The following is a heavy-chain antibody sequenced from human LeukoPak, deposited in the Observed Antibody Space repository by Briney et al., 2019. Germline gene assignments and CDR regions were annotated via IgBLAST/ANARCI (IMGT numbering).Heavy chain of an antibody. CDR3: AKGGKRIQLWLGPYYYYMDV. CDR2: ISGSGGST. V-gene: IGHV3-23*01. Sequence: GGSLRLSCAASGFTFSSYGMSWVRQAPGKGLEWVSAISGSGGSTYYADSVKGRFTISRDNSKHTLHLKMNSLRAEDTAVYYCAKGGKRIQLWLGPYYYYMDVWGKGTTVTISS. D-gene: IGHD5-18*01. CDR1: GFTFSSYG. J-gene: IGHJ6*03.